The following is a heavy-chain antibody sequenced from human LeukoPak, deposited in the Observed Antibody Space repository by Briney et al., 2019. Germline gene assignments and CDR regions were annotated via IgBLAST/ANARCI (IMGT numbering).Heavy chain of an antibody. D-gene: IGHD2-2*01. Sequence: PGGSLRLSCVASGFTFDDYAMPWVRQAPGKGLEWVSGISWNSGTIGYGDSVKGRFTISRDSAKNSLYLQMNSLRAEDTALYYCAKGASTSCYSPADYWGQGTLVTVSS. J-gene: IGHJ4*02. V-gene: IGHV3-9*01. CDR2: ISWNSGTI. CDR3: AKGASTSCYSPADY. CDR1: GFTFDDYA.